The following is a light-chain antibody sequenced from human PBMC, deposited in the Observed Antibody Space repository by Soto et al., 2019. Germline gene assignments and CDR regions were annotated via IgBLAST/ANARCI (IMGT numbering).Light chain of an antibody. CDR1: QGISNY. J-gene: IGKJ1*01. CDR3: QKYNSAPWT. Sequence: DIRFTHSPSSLSASVLNRVTTTCRASQGISNYLAWYQQKPGKVPKLLIYAASTLQSGVPSRFSGSGSGTDFTLTISSLQPEDVATYYCQKYNSAPWTFGQGTKVDIK. V-gene: IGKV1-27*01. CDR2: AAS.